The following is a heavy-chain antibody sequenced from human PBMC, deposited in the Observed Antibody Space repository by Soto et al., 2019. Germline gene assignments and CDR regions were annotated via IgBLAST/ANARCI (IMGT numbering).Heavy chain of an antibody. V-gene: IGHV3-66*04. D-gene: IGHD5-18*01. CDR2: IYSGGSA. J-gene: IGHJ4*02. CDR3: ARHGYSYGGGYFDY. Sequence: EVQLVESGGGLVQPGGSLRLSCAASGFTVSSNSMSWVRKAPGTGLGWVSVIYSGGSAYYADSVKGRFTISRDNSKNTLYLQMNSLRAEDTAVYYCARHGYSYGGGYFDYWGQGTLVTVSS. CDR1: GFTVSSNS.